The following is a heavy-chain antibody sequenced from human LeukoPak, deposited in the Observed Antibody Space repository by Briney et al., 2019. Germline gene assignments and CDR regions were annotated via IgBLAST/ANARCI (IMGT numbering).Heavy chain of an antibody. V-gene: IGHV1-8*01. J-gene: IGHJ6*02. CDR3: ARDEVVAAPNYFGMVV. CDR1: GYTFTSYD. CDR2: MNPNSGNT. Sequence: ASVKVSCKASGYTFTSYDVNWVRQATGQGLEWMGWMNPNSGNTGLAQKFQGRVTLTRDTSLSTAYMELSNLRSDDTAVYYCARDEVVAAPNYFGMVVWCQGTTVSVSS. D-gene: IGHD2-15*01.